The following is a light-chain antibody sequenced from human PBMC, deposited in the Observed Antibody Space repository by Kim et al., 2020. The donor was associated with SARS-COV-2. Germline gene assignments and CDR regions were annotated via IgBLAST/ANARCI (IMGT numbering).Light chain of an antibody. V-gene: IGKV1-27*01. CDR2: AAS. J-gene: IGKJ5*01. CDR3: QKYNSAPDP. Sequence: ASVGDRVTITCRASQGISNYLAWYQQKPGKVPKLLIYAASTLQSGVPSRFSGSGSGTDFTLTISSLQPEDVATYYCQKYNSAPDPFGQETRLEIK. CDR1: QGISNY.